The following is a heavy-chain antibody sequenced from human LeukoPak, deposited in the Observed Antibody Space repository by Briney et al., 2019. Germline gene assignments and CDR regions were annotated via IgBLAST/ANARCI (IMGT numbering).Heavy chain of an antibody. CDR1: GFTLSSYW. Sequence: PGGSLRLSCAASGFTLSSYWMSWVRQAPGKALEWVAHIRQDGNDKYYVDSVKGRFTIPRDNTKNSLYLQMNSLRAEDTAVYYCARYATSSGSRWLEPWGQGTLVTVSS. CDR2: IRQDGNDK. D-gene: IGHD6-19*01. V-gene: IGHV3-7*01. CDR3: ARYATSSGSRWLEP. J-gene: IGHJ5*02.